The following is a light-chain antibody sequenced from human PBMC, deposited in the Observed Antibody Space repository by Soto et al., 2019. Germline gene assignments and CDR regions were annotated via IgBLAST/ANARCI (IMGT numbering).Light chain of an antibody. CDR3: QQYESFPRT. CDR1: QSIEHW. J-gene: IGKJ1*01. CDR2: KAS. V-gene: IGKV1-5*03. Sequence: DIQMTQSPSTLSASVGDRVTITCRASQSIEHWLAWYQQKPGKAPKLFILKASTLEIGVPSRFSGSGSGTECTLSISSLQPNDFATYFCQQYESFPRTFGQGTKVENK.